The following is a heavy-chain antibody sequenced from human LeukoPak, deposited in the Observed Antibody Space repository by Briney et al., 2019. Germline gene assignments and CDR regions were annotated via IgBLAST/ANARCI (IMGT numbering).Heavy chain of an antibody. CDR3: ARDLIDSSGYYDY. CDR2: INPNSGGT. V-gene: IGHV1-2*02. D-gene: IGHD3-22*01. CDR1: GYTFTGYY. Sequence: ASVKVSCKASGYTFTGYYIFWVRQAPGQGLEWMGWINPNSGGTNYAQKFQGRVTMTRDTSISTAYMELSRLRSDDTAVYYCARDLIDSSGYYDYWGQGTLVTVSS. J-gene: IGHJ4*02.